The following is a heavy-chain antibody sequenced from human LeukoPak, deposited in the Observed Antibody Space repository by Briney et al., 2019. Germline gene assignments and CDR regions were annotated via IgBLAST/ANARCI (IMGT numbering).Heavy chain of an antibody. Sequence: SETLSLTCAVYGGSFSGYYWSWIRQPPGKGLEWIGEINHSGNTNYNPSLKSRVTISVDTSKNQFSLKLTSVTAADTAVYYCARVPNGYNWFDSWGQGTLVTVSS. CDR3: ARVPNGYNWFDS. CDR2: INHSGNT. CDR1: GGSFSGYY. J-gene: IGHJ5*01. V-gene: IGHV4-34*01. D-gene: IGHD4-17*01.